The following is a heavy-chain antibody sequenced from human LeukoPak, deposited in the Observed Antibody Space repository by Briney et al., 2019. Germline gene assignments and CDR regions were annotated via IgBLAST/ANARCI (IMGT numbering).Heavy chain of an antibody. CDR1: GFTFDDYG. Sequence: GGSLRLSCAASGFTFDDYGMSWVRQAPGKGLEWVSGINWNGGSTGYADSVKGRFTISRDNAKNSLYLQMNSLRAEDTALYYCARGDPDRRDGYNYFDYWGQGTLVTVSS. CDR3: ARGDPDRRDGYNYFDY. V-gene: IGHV3-20*04. D-gene: IGHD5-24*01. CDR2: INWNGGST. J-gene: IGHJ4*02.